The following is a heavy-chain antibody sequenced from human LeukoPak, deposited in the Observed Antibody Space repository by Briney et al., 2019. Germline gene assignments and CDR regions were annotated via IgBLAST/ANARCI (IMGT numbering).Heavy chain of an antibody. CDR1: GGSISSSSYY. D-gene: IGHD3-22*01. V-gene: IGHV4-39*01. CDR3: ARRLRKYYYDSSGYPY. CDR2: IYYSGST. Sequence: SETLSLTCTVSGGSISSSSYYWGWIRQPPGKGLEWIGSIYYSGSTYYNPSLKSRVTISVDTSKNQFSLKLSSVTAADTAVYYCARRLRKYYYDSSGYPYWGQGTLVTVSS. J-gene: IGHJ4*02.